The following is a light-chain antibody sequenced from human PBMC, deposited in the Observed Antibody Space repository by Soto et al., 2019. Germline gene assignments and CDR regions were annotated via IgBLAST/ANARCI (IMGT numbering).Light chain of an antibody. CDR3: QQYGSSPLT. CDR2: RAS. Sequence: IVMTQSPGTLSLSPGERATLSCRASQSVSSSFLAWYQQKPGQAPRLLISRASSRATGIPDRFSGSGSGTEFTLTINRLEPEDFAVYYCQQYGSSPLTFGGGTKVEIK. V-gene: IGKV3-20*01. CDR1: QSVSSSF. J-gene: IGKJ4*01.